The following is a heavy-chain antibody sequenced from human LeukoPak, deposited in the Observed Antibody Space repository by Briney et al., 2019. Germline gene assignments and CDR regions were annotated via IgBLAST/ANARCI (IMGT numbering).Heavy chain of an antibody. CDR3: AKTYSRESGYDFFFHY. Sequence: PGGSVRLSCVASGFSFSNYGFHWVRQAPGKGLDWVSAISYDGKNIHYADSVKGRFTISRDNSRNTVYLQMNSLRVEDTAVYYCAKTYSRESGYDFFFHYWGQGTRVTVSS. CDR2: ISYDGKNI. J-gene: IGHJ4*02. D-gene: IGHD5-12*01. CDR1: GFSFSNYG. V-gene: IGHV3-33*06.